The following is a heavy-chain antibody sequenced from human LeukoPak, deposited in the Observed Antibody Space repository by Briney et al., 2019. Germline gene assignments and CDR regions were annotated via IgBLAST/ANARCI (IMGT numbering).Heavy chain of an antibody. J-gene: IGHJ4*02. D-gene: IGHD4-17*01. Sequence: SETLSLTCTVSGGSISSYYWSWIWQPAGKGLEWIGRFSTSGSTNYNPSLKSRVTMSVDTSKNQFSLKLRSVTAADTAVYYCARDYGDYYFDYWGQGILVTVSS. V-gene: IGHV4-4*07. CDR1: GGSISSYY. CDR2: FSTSGST. CDR3: ARDYGDYYFDY.